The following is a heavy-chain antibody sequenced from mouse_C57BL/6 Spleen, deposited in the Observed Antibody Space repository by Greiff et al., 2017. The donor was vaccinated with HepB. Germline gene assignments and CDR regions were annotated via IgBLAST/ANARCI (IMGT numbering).Heavy chain of an antibody. J-gene: IGHJ1*03. CDR2: ISYDGSN. Sequence: ESGPGLVKPSQSLSLTCSVTGYSITSGYYWNWIRQFPGNKLEWMGYISYDGSNNYNPSLKNRISITRDTSKNQFFLQLNSVTTEDTATYYCARGGEDWYFDVWGTGTTVTVSS. CDR1: GYSITSGYY. CDR3: ARGGEDWYFDV. V-gene: IGHV3-6*01.